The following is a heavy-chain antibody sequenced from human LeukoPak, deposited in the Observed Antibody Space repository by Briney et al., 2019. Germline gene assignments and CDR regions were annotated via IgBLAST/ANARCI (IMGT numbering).Heavy chain of an antibody. Sequence: PSETLSLTCAVSGGSISSSNWWSWVRQPPGKGLEWIGEIYHSGSTNYNPSLKSRVTISVDKSKNQFSLQLHSVTPEDTAVYYCARGAAAGRNWFDPWGQGTLVTVSS. CDR1: GGSISSSNW. CDR3: ARGAAAGRNWFDP. V-gene: IGHV4-4*02. CDR2: IYHSGST. J-gene: IGHJ5*02. D-gene: IGHD6-13*01.